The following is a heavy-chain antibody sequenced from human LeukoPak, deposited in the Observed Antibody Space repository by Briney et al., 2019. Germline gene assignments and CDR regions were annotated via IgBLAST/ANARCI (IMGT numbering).Heavy chain of an antibody. CDR1: GYTFTGYY. V-gene: IGHV1-2*02. CDR3: ARVPGYCSSTSCLNFDY. Sequence: ASVKVSCKASGYTFTGYYMHWVRQAPGQGLEWMGWINPNSGGTNYAQKFQGRVTLTRDTSISTAYMELSRLRSDDTAVYYCARVPGYCSSTSCLNFDYWGQGTLVTVSS. D-gene: IGHD2-2*01. J-gene: IGHJ4*02. CDR2: INPNSGGT.